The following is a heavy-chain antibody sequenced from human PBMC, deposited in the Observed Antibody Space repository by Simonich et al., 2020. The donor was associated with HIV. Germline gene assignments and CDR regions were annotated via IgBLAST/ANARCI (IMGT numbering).Heavy chain of an antibody. Sequence: QVQPQQWGAGLLKPSENLSLTCAVNGGSFSGNYWTWIRQPPGKGLEWVSYISSSSSSIYYADSVKGRFTISRDNAKNSLYLQMNSLRAEDTAVYYCARAGGYLDYWGQGTLVTVSS. J-gene: IGHJ4*02. D-gene: IGHD2-15*01. CDR1: GGSFSGNY. CDR3: ARAGGYLDY. V-gene: IGHV3-11*04. CDR2: ISSSSSSI.